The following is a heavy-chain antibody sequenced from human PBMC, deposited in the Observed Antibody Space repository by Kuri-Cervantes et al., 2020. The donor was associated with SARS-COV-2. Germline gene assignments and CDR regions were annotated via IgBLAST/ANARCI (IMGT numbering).Heavy chain of an antibody. D-gene: IGHD4-17*01. CDR3: AREGGDYGDYYYYGMDV. J-gene: IGHJ6*02. V-gene: IGHV3-33*08. CDR2: IWYDGSNK. Sequence: GGSLRLSCAASGFTFSSYGMHWVRQAPGKGLEWVAVIWYDGSNKYYADSVKGRFTISRDNAKNSLYLQMNSLRAEDTAVYYCAREGGDYGDYYYYGMDVWGQGTTVTVSS. CDR1: GFTFSSYG.